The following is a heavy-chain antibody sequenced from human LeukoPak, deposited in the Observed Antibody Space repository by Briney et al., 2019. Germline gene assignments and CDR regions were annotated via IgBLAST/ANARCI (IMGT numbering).Heavy chain of an antibody. Sequence: PSGTLSLTCGVSGGSISTTNWWTWVRQPPGEGLEWIGEVHLSGRTHYNPSLESRVTISVDTSKNQFSLKLTSVTAADTAVYYCARGFGDWGLSWFDPWGQGTLVTVSS. D-gene: IGHD3-10*01. CDR3: ARGFGDWGLSWFDP. J-gene: IGHJ5*02. V-gene: IGHV4-4*02. CDR1: GGSISTTNW. CDR2: VHLSGRT.